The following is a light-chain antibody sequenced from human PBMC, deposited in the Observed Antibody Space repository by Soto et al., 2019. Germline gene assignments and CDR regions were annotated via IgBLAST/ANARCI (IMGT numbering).Light chain of an antibody. CDR1: QSISTY. CDR2: SAS. Sequence: DIQMTQSPSSLSASVGDRITITCRASQSISTYVNWYQQKPGKAPNLLIYSASSLQSGVPSRFSGSGSGTDFTLTISCLQSEDFATYYCQQYYSYPPITFGQGTRLEN. V-gene: IGKV1-39*01. J-gene: IGKJ5*01. CDR3: QQYYSYPPIT.